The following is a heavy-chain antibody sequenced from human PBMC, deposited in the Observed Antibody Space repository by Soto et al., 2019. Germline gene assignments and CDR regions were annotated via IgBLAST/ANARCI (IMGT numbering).Heavy chain of an antibody. CDR2: ISAYNGNT. J-gene: IGHJ6*03. CDR1: GYTFTSYG. V-gene: IGHV1-18*01. Sequence: QVQLVQSGAEVKKPGASVKVSCKASGYTFTSYGISWVRQAPGQGLEWMGWISAYNGNTNYAQKFQGRATMTTDTSTSTAYMEVRSLRSDDTAVYYCARVLTGSWDYYSYMDVWGKGTTVTVSS. D-gene: IGHD6-13*01. CDR3: ARVLTGSWDYYSYMDV.